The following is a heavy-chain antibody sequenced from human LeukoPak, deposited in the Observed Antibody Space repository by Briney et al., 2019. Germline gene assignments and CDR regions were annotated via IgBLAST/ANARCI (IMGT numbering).Heavy chain of an antibody. Sequence: ASVKVSCKVSGYTLTELSMHWVRQAPGKGLEWMGGFDPEDGETIYAQKFQGRVTITEDTSTDTAYMELSSLRSEDTAVYYCATRWSTAMVRGSFDYWGQGTLVTVSS. V-gene: IGHV1-24*01. J-gene: IGHJ4*02. CDR2: FDPEDGET. D-gene: IGHD5-18*01. CDR3: ATRWSTAMVRGSFDY. CDR1: GYTLTELS.